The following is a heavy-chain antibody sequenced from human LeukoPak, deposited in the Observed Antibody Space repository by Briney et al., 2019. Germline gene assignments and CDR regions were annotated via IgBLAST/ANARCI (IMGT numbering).Heavy chain of an antibody. CDR2: IDHSGST. D-gene: IGHD1-14*01. CDR3: ASFPPDDY. J-gene: IGHJ4*02. CDR1: GGSFSGYH. Sequence: PSETLSLTCAVYGGSFSGYHWSWIRQPPGKGLEWIGEIDHSGSTNYNPSLKSRVTISVDTSKNQFSLKLRSVTAADTAVYYCASFPPDDYWGQGTLVTVSS. V-gene: IGHV4-34*01.